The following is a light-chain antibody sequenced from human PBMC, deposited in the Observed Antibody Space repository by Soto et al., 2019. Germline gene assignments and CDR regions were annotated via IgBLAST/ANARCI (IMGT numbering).Light chain of an antibody. Sequence: QSALTQPASVSGSPGQSITISCTGTSSDVGGYNYVSWYQQHPGKAPKLIIYEVSHRPSGVSNRFSGSKSGNTASLTISGLQAEDESDYYCISNTISSTLLFGGGTKLTVL. CDR1: SSDVGGYNY. CDR2: EVS. CDR3: ISNTISSTLL. V-gene: IGLV2-14*01. J-gene: IGLJ2*01.